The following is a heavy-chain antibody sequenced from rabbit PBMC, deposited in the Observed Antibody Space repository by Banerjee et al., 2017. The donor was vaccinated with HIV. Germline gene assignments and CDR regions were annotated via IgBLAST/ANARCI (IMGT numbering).Heavy chain of an antibody. CDR1: GFTLSSYW. J-gene: IGHJ4*01. CDR2: IDPVFGST. CDR3: VRVVAGVYFNL. D-gene: IGHD4-1*01. V-gene: IGHV1S7*01. Sequence: QLEESGGDLVKPEGSLTLTCTASGFTLSSYWICWVRQAPGKGLEWIGYIDPVFGSTLYADWVNGRFTISSHNAQNTLYLQLNSLTAADTATYFCVRVVAGVYFNLWGQGTLVTVS.